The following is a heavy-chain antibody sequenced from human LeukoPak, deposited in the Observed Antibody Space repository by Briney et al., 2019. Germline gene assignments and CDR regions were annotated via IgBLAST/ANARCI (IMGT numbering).Heavy chain of an antibody. CDR3: ARHVATTLDY. Sequence: SETLSLTCAVYGGSFSGYYWSWIRQPPGKGLEWIGEINHSGSTNYNPSLKSRVTISVDTSKSQFSLKLSSVTAADTAVYYCARHVATTLDYWGQGTLVTVSS. V-gene: IGHV4-34*01. CDR1: GGSFSGYY. J-gene: IGHJ4*02. CDR2: INHSGST. D-gene: IGHD5-12*01.